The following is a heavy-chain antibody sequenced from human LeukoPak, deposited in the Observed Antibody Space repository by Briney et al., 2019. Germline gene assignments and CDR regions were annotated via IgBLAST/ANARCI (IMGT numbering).Heavy chain of an antibody. V-gene: IGHV1-46*01. Sequence: ASVKVSCKASGYTFTSYYMHWVRQAPGQGLEWMGIINPSGGSTSYAQKFQGRVTMTRDTSTSTVYMELSSLRSEDTAVYYCARWVGGPAGINYYGMDVWXQGTTVTVSS. J-gene: IGHJ6*01. D-gene: IGHD2-2*01. CDR3: ARWVGGPAGINYYGMDV. CDR1: GYTFTSYY. CDR2: INPSGGST.